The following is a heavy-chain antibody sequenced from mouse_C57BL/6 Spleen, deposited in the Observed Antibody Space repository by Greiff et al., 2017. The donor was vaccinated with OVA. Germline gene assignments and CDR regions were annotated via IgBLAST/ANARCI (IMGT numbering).Heavy chain of an antibody. V-gene: IGHV5-17*01. CDR2: ISSGSSTI. CDR1: GFTFSDCG. D-gene: IGHD1-1*01. J-gene: IGHJ4*01. CDR3: AKNLLREGAMYY. Sequence: EVQLVESGGGLVKPGGSLKLSCAASGFTFSDCGMHWVRQAPGKGLEWVAYISSGSSTIYYADTVKGRFTISRDNAKNTLFLQMTRLSSKDTAMYYCAKNLLREGAMYYWGQGTSVTVSS.